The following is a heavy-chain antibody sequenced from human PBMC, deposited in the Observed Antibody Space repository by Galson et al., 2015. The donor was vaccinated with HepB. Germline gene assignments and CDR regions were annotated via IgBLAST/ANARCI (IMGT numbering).Heavy chain of an antibody. D-gene: IGHD3-10*01. V-gene: IGHV3-30*18. Sequence: SLRLSCAASGFTFSSYGMHWVRQAPGKGLEWVAVISYDGSNKYYADSVKGRFTISRDNSKNTLYLQMNSLRAEDTAVYYCAKDFSAYFDYWGQGTLVTVSS. CDR3: AKDFSAYFDY. J-gene: IGHJ4*02. CDR1: GFTFSSYG. CDR2: ISYDGSNK.